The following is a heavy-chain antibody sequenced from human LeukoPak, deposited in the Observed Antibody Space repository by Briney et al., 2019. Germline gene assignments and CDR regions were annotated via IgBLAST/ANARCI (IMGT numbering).Heavy chain of an antibody. V-gene: IGHV3-33*06. CDR3: AKNYYDSSSYYWFDY. D-gene: IGHD3-22*01. CDR1: GFTFSSYG. CDR2: IWYDGSNK. Sequence: GGSLRLSCAASGFTFSSYGMHWVRQAPGKGLEWVAVIWYDGSNKYYADSVKGRFTISRDNSKNTLYLQMNSLRAEDTAVYYCAKNYYDSSSYYWFDYWGQGTLVTVSS. J-gene: IGHJ4*02.